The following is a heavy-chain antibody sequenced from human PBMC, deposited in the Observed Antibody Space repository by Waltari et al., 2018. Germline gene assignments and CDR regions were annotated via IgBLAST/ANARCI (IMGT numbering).Heavy chain of an antibody. V-gene: IGHV4-39*01. D-gene: IGHD2-2*01. CDR2: IYNDGLS. J-gene: IGHJ5*02. Sequence: QVQLQESGPGLVEPSGTLSLTCIVSGGAISGSGYYWGWLRQTPGKGLDWIASIYNDGLSYYTPSLKMRVTISVETSENKFSLKMNSVTAADTAIYYCARPGSSSPYYWFNPWGQGILVTVSA. CDR3: ARPGSSSPYYWFNP. CDR1: GGAISGSGYY.